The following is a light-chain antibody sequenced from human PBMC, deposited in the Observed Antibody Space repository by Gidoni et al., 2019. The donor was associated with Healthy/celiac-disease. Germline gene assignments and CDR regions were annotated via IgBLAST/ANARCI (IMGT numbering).Light chain of an antibody. Sequence: DIQMTQSPSSLSASVGDRVTITCRASQSISSYLNWYQQKPGKAPKLLIYAASSLQSGVPSRFSGSGSGTDYNITISSLQPEYFATYYCQQSYSTPRTFGQGTKVEIK. CDR3: QQSYSTPRT. V-gene: IGKV1-39*01. J-gene: IGKJ1*01. CDR1: QSISSY. CDR2: AAS.